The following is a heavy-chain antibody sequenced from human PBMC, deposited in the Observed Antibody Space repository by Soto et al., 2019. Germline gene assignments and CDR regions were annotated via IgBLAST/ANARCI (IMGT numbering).Heavy chain of an antibody. V-gene: IGHV3-23*01. D-gene: IGHD2-8*02. J-gene: IGHJ4*02. CDR2: MSGNGGRI. Sequence: GGSLRLSCAVSGFTFSNYAMTWVRQAPGKGLEWVSVMSGNGGRILYADSVKGRFTIFRDNSKNTLYLQTNSLRLEDTAVYYCVKDPVSGGTGGAWFDYWGQGTLVTVSS. CDR3: VKDPVSGGTGGAWFDY. CDR1: GFTFSNYA.